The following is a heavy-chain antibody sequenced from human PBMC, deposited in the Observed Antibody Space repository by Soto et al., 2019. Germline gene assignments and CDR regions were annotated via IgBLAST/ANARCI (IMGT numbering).Heavy chain of an antibody. CDR1: GFTFSDYY. D-gene: IGHD6-13*01. CDR3: ARAGIAAAAFDY. CDR2: ISSSSSYT. Sequence: QVQLVESGGGLVKPGGSLRLSCAASGFTFSDYYMSWIRQAPGKGLEWVSYISSSSSYTNYADSVKGRFTISRDNAKNSLYLQMNSLRAEDTAVYYCARAGIAAAAFDYWGQGTLVTVSS. V-gene: IGHV3-11*05. J-gene: IGHJ4*02.